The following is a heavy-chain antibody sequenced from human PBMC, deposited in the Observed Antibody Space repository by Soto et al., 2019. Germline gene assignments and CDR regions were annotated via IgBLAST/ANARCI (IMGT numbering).Heavy chain of an antibody. D-gene: IGHD1-26*01. CDR2: IVPYNRKP. Sequence: ASVKVSCKASGYTFTSYGISWVRQAPGQGLEWMGWIVPYNRKPNYARKFQGRVTITADESTSTVSMELTSLTSDDTAVYYCARGLGGSYFPFDYWGQGTLVTVS. J-gene: IGHJ4*02. CDR3: ARGLGGSYFPFDY. CDR1: GYTFTSYG. V-gene: IGHV1-18*01.